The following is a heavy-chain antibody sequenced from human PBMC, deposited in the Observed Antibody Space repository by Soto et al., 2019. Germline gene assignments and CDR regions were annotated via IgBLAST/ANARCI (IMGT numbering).Heavy chain of an antibody. CDR3: ARATIVLVPAAMVSHWFDP. D-gene: IGHD2-2*01. CDR2: IYSSGST. Sequence: QVQLQESGPGLVKPSQTLSLTCTVSGGSISRGDYYWSWIRQPPGKGLEWIGYIYSSGSTYYNPSLKSRVTISVDTSKNQCSLRLSSVTAADTAVYYCARATIVLVPAAMVSHWFDPWGQGTLVTVSS. J-gene: IGHJ5*02. CDR1: GGSISRGDYY. V-gene: IGHV4-30-4*01.